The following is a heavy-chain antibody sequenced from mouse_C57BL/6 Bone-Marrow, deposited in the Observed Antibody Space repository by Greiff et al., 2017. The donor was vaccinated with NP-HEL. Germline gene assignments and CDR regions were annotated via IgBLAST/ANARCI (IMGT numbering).Heavy chain of an antibody. Sequence: EVKLMESGGDLVKPGGSLKLSCAASGFTFSSYGMSWVRQTPDKRLEWVATISSGGSYTYYPDSVKGRFTISRDNAKNTLYLQMSSLKSEDTAMYYCARHGPSYYYGTYWGQGTTLTVSS. J-gene: IGHJ2*01. D-gene: IGHD1-1*01. CDR1: GFTFSSYG. CDR3: ARHGPSYYYGTY. CDR2: ISSGGSYT. V-gene: IGHV5-6*01.